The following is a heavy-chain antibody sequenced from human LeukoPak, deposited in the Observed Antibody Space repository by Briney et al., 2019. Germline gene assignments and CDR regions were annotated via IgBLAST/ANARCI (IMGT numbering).Heavy chain of an antibody. CDR2: INTKTANP. CDR3: ARVAGFGERGMDV. J-gene: IGHJ6*02. Sequence: ASVKVSCKASGYQFISYTMSWVRQAPGQGLEWMGWINTKTANPTYAQDFTGRFVFSLDTSVSTAYLQISGLKAGDTAMYYCARVAGFGERGMDVWGQGTTVTVSS. CDR1: GYQFISYT. V-gene: IGHV7-4-1*02. D-gene: IGHD3-10*01.